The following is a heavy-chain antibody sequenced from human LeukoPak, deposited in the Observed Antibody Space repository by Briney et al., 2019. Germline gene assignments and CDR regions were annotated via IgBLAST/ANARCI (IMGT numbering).Heavy chain of an antibody. V-gene: IGHV3-23*01. CDR2: ISGSGGST. CDR1: GFTFSSYA. Sequence: GGSLRLSCAASGFTFSSYAMSWVRQAPGKGLEWVSAISGSGGSTYYADSVEGRFTISRDNSKNTLDLQMNSLRADDTAVYFCAKSKVCSPNGMDVWGHGTTVTVSS. D-gene: IGHD2-8*01. CDR3: AKSKVCSPNGMDV. J-gene: IGHJ6*02.